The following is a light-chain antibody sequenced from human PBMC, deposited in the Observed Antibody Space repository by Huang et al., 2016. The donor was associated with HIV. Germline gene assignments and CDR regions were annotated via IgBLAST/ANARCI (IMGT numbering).Light chain of an antibody. V-gene: IGKV1-5*03. CDR1: QSISSW. J-gene: IGKJ1*01. Sequence: DIQMTQSPFTLSASVGDRVTITCRASQSISSWLAWYQQKPGKAPKLLIYKTSTLESGVPSRFSGSGSGTEFTLTISSLQPDDSATYYCQQYNSYWTFGQGTKVEIK. CDR2: KTS. CDR3: QQYNSYWT.